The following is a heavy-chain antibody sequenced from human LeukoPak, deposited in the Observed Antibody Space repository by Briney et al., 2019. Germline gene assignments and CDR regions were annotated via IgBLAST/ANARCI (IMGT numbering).Heavy chain of an antibody. J-gene: IGHJ3*02. Sequence: SETLSLICTVSGGSISSYYWSWIRQPPGKGLEWIGYIYYSGSTNYNPFLKSRVTISVDTSKNQFSLKLSSVTAADTAVYYCARALGAFDIWGQGTMVTVSS. CDR2: IYYSGST. V-gene: IGHV4-59*01. CDR1: GGSISSYY. CDR3: ARALGAFDI.